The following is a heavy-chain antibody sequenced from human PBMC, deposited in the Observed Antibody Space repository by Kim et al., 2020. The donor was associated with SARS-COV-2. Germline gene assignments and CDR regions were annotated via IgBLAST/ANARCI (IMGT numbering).Heavy chain of an antibody. V-gene: IGHV4-39*01. CDR3: ASRPRLRFLEWFLYDAFDI. D-gene: IGHD3-3*01. J-gene: IGHJ3*02. Sequence: SRVTISVDTSKNQFSLKLSSVTAADTAVYYCASRPRLRFLEWFLYDAFDIWGQGTMVTVSS.